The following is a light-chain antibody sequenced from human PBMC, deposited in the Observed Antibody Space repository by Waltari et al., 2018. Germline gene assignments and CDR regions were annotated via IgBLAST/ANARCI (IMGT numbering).Light chain of an antibody. J-gene: IGLJ2*01. CDR2: GKN. Sequence: SSELTQDPAVSVALGQTVRITCQGDSLRSYYASWYQQKPGQAPVLVIYGKNNRPSGIPYRFSGSSSGNTASLTITGAQAEDEADYYCNSRDSSGNHHVVFGGGTKLTVL. CDR1: SLRSYY. V-gene: IGLV3-19*01. CDR3: NSRDSSGNHHVV.